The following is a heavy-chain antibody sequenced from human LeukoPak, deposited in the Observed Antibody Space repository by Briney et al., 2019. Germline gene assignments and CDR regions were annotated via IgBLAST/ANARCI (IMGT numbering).Heavy chain of an antibody. CDR1: GGSISSYY. Sequence: SETLSLTCTVSGGSISSYYWSWIRQPAGKGLEWIGRIYTSGSTNYNPSLKSRVTISVDTSKNQFSLKLSSVTAADTAVYYCAVVSEYSSSNCLDYWGQGTLVTVSS. CDR2: IYTSGST. D-gene: IGHD6-6*01. CDR3: AVVSEYSSSNCLDY. V-gene: IGHV4-4*07. J-gene: IGHJ4*02.